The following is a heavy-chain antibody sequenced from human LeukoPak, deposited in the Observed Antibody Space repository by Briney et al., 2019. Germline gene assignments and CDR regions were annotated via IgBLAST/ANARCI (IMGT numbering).Heavy chain of an antibody. CDR3: ARDRYSGYDGFGAFDI. V-gene: IGHV4-59*01. Sequence: GSLRLSCAAYGFTFSSYSMNWVRQPPGKGLEWIGFIYYRGSTNYNPSLESRVTISVDTSKNRFSLKLSSVTAADTAVYYCARDRYSGYDGFGAFDIWGQGTMVTVSS. J-gene: IGHJ3*02. D-gene: IGHD5-12*01. CDR2: IYYRGST. CDR1: GFTFSSYS.